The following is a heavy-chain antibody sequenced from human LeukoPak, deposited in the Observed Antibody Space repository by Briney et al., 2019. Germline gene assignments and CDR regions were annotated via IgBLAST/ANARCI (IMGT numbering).Heavy chain of an antibody. CDR2: IYYSGST. D-gene: IGHD3-3*01. J-gene: IGHJ6*02. CDR3: ARGITIFGGGMDV. Sequence: PSETLSLTCTVSGGSISSYYGSWIRQHPGKGLEWIGYIYYSGSTNYNPSLKSRVTISLDTTKNQFSLKLSSVTAADTAVYYCARGITIFGGGMDVWGQGTTVTVSS. V-gene: IGHV4-59*01. CDR1: GGSISSYY.